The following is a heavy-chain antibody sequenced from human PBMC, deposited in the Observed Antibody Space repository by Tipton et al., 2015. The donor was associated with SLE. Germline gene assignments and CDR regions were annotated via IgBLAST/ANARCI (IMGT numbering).Heavy chain of an antibody. CDR1: GGSNGSHF. V-gene: IGHV4-59*11. CDR2: IDYAGGT. D-gene: IGHD1-7*01. J-gene: IGHJ4*02. Sequence: TLSLTCTVSGGSNGSHFWSWIRQPPGKGLEWIGYIDYAGGTNYNPSLKSRVTISKDTSNNHFSLKLTSVTAADTAVYYCARGGGWNYASRTLLDWGQGTLVTVSS. CDR3: ARGGGWNYASRTLLD.